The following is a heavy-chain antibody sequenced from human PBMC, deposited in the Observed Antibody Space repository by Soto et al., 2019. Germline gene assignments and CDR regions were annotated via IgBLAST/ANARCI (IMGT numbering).Heavy chain of an antibody. D-gene: IGHD4-4*01. V-gene: IGHV1-18*01. Sequence: QVQLVQSGAEVKKPGASVKVSCKASGYTFITNGISWVRQAPGQGLEWMGWISAFNGYTNYAKKFQGRITMTTDTSTTTAYLELRSLRSDATAVYYCARADHDYSNSGVHYWGQGPLVTVSS. J-gene: IGHJ4*02. CDR2: ISAFNGYT. CDR1: GYTFITNG. CDR3: ARADHDYSNSGVHY.